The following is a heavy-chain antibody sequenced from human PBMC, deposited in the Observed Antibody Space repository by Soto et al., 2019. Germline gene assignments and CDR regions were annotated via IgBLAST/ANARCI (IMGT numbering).Heavy chain of an antibody. J-gene: IGHJ4*02. CDR2: ISYDGSNK. CDR1: GFTFSSYA. D-gene: IGHD3-16*01. CDR3: ARDGLLGYFDY. Sequence: GGSVRLSCAASGFTFSSYAMHWVRQAPGKGLEWVAVISYDGSNKYYADSVRGRFTISRDNSKNTLYLQMNSLRAEDTAVYYCARDGLLGYFDYWGQGTLVTVSS. V-gene: IGHV3-30-3*01.